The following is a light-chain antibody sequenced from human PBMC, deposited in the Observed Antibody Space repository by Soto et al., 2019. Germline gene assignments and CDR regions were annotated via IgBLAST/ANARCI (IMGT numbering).Light chain of an antibody. J-gene: IGLJ1*01. CDR2: DVS. V-gene: IGLV2-14*01. Sequence: QSALTQPASVSGSPGQSITISCTGTSSDVGNYNYVSWYQQHPGKAPKLMIHDVSNRPSGVSNRFSGSKSGNTASLTFSWLQAEDEADYYCSSYTSSSTYVFGTGTKVTVL. CDR1: SSDVGNYNY. CDR3: SSYTSSSTYV.